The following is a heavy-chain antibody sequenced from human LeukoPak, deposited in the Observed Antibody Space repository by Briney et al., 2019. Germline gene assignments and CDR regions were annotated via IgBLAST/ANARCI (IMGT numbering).Heavy chain of an antibody. CDR2: IYPGDSDT. CDR1: GDSFTSYW. CDR3: ASQYYYYSRCWVL. J-gene: IGHJ4*02. V-gene: IGHV5-51*01. D-gene: IGHD3-22*01. Sequence: GESLKISCKGSGDSFTSYWISWVRQMPGKGLEWMGVIYPGDSDTRYSPSFQGQVTISADKSISTAYLQWSSLKASDTAILQCASQYYYYSRCWVLWREETVDTLSS.